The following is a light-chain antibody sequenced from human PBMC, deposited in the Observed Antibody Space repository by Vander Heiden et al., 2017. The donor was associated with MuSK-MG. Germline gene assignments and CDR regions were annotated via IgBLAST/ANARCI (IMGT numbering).Light chain of an antibody. V-gene: IGKV1-39*01. CDR1: QSISSY. Sequence: DIQMTQSPSSLSASVGDRVTITCRASQSISSYLNWYQQKPGKAPKLLIYAASSLQSGVPSRFSGSGSGTDFTLTISSRQPEDFAPYYCQQTDSTPLSTFGQGTKLEIK. J-gene: IGKJ2*01. CDR3: QQTDSTPLST. CDR2: AAS.